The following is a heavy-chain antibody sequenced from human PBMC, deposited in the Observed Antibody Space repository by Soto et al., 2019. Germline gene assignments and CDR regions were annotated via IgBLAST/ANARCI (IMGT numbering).Heavy chain of an antibody. Sequence: QVQLVESGGGVVQPGRSLRLSCAASGFTFSSYGMHWVRQAPGKGLEWVAVIWYDGSNKYYADSVKGRFTISRDNSKNTLYLQMNSQRAEDTAVYYCARAPREGDYFDYWGQGTLVTVSS. V-gene: IGHV3-33*01. CDR3: ARAPREGDYFDY. CDR2: IWYDGSNK. J-gene: IGHJ4*02. CDR1: GFTFSSYG.